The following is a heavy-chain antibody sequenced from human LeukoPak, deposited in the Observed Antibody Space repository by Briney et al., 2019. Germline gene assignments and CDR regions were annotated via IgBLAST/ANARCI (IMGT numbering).Heavy chain of an antibody. D-gene: IGHD1-26*01. CDR1: GFTFSSYS. CDR2: ISSSGSTI. Sequence: GGSLRLSCAASGFTFSSYSMNWVRQAPGKGLEWVSYISSSGSTIYYADSVKGRFTISRDNAKNSLYLQMNSLRAEDTAVYYCARQGTGATTDYWGQGTLVTVSS. V-gene: IGHV3-48*04. CDR3: ARQGTGATTDY. J-gene: IGHJ4*02.